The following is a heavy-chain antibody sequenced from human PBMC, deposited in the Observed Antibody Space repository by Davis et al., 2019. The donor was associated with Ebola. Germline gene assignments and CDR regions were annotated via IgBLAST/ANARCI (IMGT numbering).Heavy chain of an antibody. CDR3: ARAVWERATSYYYYYMDV. V-gene: IGHV1-18*01. D-gene: IGHD1-1*01. Sequence: ASVKVSCKASGYTFTSYGISWVRQAPGQGLEWMGWISAYNGNTNYAQKLQGRVTMTTDTSTSTAYMELRSLRSDDTAVYYCARAVWERATSYYYYYMDVWGKGTTVTVSS. J-gene: IGHJ6*03. CDR1: GYTFTSYG. CDR2: ISAYNGNT.